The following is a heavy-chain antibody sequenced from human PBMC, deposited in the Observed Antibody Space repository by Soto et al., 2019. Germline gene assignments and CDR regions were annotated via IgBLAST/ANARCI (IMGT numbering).Heavy chain of an antibody. CDR2: IYYSGST. J-gene: IGHJ5*02. CDR3: ARDIHYGDYDWFDP. CDR1: GGSISSGDYY. Sequence: PSETLSLTCTVSGGSISSGDYYWSWIRQPPGKGLEWIGYIYYSGSTYYNPSLKSRVTMSVDTSKNQFSLKLSSVTAADTAVYYCARDIHYGDYDWFDPWGQGTLVTVSS. D-gene: IGHD4-17*01. V-gene: IGHV4-30-4*01.